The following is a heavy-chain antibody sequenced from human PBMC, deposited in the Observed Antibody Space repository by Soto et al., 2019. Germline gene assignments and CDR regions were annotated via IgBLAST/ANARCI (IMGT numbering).Heavy chain of an antibody. Sequence: QLQLQESGPGLVKPSETLSLTCTVSGGSISSSSYYWGWIRQPPGKGLEWIGSIYYSGSTYYNPSLKRRVPIPVDTSKVQFSVKLSSVAAADNAVYYCARDCSGGRCLDMVDAFDSWGQGTMVTVSS. J-gene: IGHJ3*02. V-gene: IGHV4-39*01. CDR1: GGSISSSSYY. CDR3: ARDCSGGRCLDMVDAFDS. D-gene: IGHD2-15*01. CDR2: IYYSGST.